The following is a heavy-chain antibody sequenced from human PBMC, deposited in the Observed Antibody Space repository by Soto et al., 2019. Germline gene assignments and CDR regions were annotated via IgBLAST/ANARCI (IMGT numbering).Heavy chain of an antibody. CDR3: ARQLLPIFGADTGWFDP. D-gene: IGHD3-3*01. V-gene: IGHV3-21*01. CDR1: GFTFSSDS. Sequence: GGSLRLSCAASGFTFSSDSMNWVRQAPGKGLEWVSSISSSSSYIYYADSVKGRFTISRDNAKNSLYLQMNSLRAEDTAVYYCARQLLPIFGADTGWFDPWGQGTLVTVSS. J-gene: IGHJ5*02. CDR2: ISSSSSYI.